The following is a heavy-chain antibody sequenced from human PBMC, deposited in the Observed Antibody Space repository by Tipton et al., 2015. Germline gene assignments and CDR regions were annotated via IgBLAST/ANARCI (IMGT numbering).Heavy chain of an antibody. J-gene: IGHJ6*02. V-gene: IGHV3-30*18. CDR2: ISFDGSNE. CDR1: GFIFSRYA. D-gene: IGHD2-21*02. Sequence: SLRLSCAASGFIFSRYAMHWVRQAPGKGLQWVAIISFDGSNEDYVDSVKGRFTISRDNSKNMLSLQMNSLRVEDTAVYYCAKARRDHYYYYGMDVWGQGTTVTVSS. CDR3: AKARRDHYYYYGMDV.